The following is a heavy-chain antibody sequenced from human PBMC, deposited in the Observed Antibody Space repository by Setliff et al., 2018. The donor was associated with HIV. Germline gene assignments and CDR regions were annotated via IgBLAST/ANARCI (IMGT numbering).Heavy chain of an antibody. CDR1: GYSMSSGYY. CDR2: VYHTGST. V-gene: IGHV4-38-2*01. D-gene: IGHD3-10*01. J-gene: IGHJ4*02. CDR3: APRHHKYGFL. Sequence: PSETLSLTCGVSGYSMSSGYYWGWIRQPPGKGLEWIGNVYHTGSTYYDPSLKSRVTISVDTSKNQFSLKLSSVIAADTALYYCAPRHHKYGFLWGQGILVTVSS.